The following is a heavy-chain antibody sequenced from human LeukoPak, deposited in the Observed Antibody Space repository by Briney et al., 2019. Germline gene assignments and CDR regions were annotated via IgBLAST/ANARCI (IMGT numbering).Heavy chain of an antibody. D-gene: IGHD6-19*01. J-gene: IGHJ4*02. V-gene: IGHV3-43*02. CDR3: ARESEASGWYDY. Sequence: GGSLRLSCAAPGFIFDNYAIHWVRQAPGKGLEWVSLISGDGGSTFYADSVRGRFTISRDNTRKSLSLQMSSLRSEDTALYYCARESEASGWYDYWGQGTLVTVSS. CDR1: GFIFDNYA. CDR2: ISGDGGST.